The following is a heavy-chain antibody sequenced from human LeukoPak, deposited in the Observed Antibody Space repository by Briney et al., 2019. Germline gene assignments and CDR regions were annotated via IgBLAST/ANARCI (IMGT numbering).Heavy chain of an antibody. CDR1: GFTFGDYA. V-gene: IGHV3-49*04. CDR3: TRRPMGYCSSTSCSYGMGV. CDR2: IRSKAYGGTT. Sequence: PGRSLRLSCTASGFTFGDYAMSWVRQAPGKGLEWVGFIRSKAYGGTTEYAASVKGRFTISRDDSKSIAYLQMNSLKTEDTAVYYCTRRPMGYCSSTSCSYGMGVWGQGTTVTVSS. J-gene: IGHJ6*02. D-gene: IGHD2-2*01.